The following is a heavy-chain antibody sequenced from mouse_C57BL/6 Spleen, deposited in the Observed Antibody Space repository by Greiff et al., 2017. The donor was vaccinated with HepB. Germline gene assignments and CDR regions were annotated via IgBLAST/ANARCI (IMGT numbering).Heavy chain of an antibody. V-gene: IGHV1-15*01. CDR3: TTYDYDGSLDY. CDR2: IDPETGGT. J-gene: IGHJ2*01. D-gene: IGHD2-4*01. CDR1: GYTFTDYE. Sequence: VQLQQSGAELVRPGASVTLSCKASGYTFTDYEMHWVKQTPVHGLEWIGAIDPETGGTAYNQKFMGKAILTADKSSSTAYMELRSLTSEDSAVYYCTTYDYDGSLDYWGQGTTLTVSS.